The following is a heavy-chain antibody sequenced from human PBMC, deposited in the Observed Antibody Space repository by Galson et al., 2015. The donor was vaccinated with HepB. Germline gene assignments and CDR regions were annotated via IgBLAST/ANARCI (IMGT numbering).Heavy chain of an antibody. V-gene: IGHV3-23*01. CDR2: IVGGGGGI. CDR1: GFTFSTYA. J-gene: IGHJ6*02. D-gene: IGHD4-17*01. Sequence: SLRLSCAASGFTFSTYAMNWVRQAPGKGLEWVSVIVGGGGGIKYADSVKGRFTVSRDNSKNTLYLQMNSLRAEDTAVYYCANYPYGDLPGYYYYYGMDVWGQGTTVTVSS. CDR3: ANYPYGDLPGYYYYYGMDV.